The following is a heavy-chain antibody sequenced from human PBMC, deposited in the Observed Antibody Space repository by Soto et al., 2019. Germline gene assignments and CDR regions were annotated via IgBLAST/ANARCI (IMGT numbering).Heavy chain of an antibody. V-gene: IGHV1-69*01. CDR1: GGTFSSYA. D-gene: IGHD1-7*01. CDR3: AAGWVPTTYYYYGMDV. J-gene: IGHJ6*02. CDR2: IIPIFGTA. Sequence: QVQLVQSGAEVKKPGSSVKVSCKASGGTFSSYAISWVRQAPGQGREWMGGIIPIFGTANYAQKFQGRVTITADESTSTAYMELSSLRSEDTAVYYCAAGWVPTTYYYYGMDVWGQGTTVTVSS.